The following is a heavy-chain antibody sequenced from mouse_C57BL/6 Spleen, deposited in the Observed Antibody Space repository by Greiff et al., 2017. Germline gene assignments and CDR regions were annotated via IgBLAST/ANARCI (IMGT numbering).Heavy chain of an antibody. CDR1: GYTFTSYW. CDR2: IYPGSGST. J-gene: IGHJ4*01. Sequence: VQLQQPGAELVKPGASVKMSCTASGYTFTSYWITWVKQRPGQGLEWIGDIYPGSGSTNYNEKFKSKATLTVDTSSSTAYMQLSSLTSEDSAVYYCASTFSGDDAMDYWGQGTSVTVSS. CDR3: ASTFSGDDAMDY. V-gene: IGHV1-55*01. D-gene: IGHD3-2*02.